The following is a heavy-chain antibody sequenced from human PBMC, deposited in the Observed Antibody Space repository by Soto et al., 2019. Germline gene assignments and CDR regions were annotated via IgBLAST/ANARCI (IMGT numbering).Heavy chain of an antibody. CDR1: RFPFYNYG. CDR2: IWFDGSDK. CDR3: ARLYCSSPSCYSVGAFEI. V-gene: IGHV3-33*01. D-gene: IGHD2-2*01. J-gene: IGHJ3*02. Sequence: GGSLRISSAASRFPFYNYGMHWVRQAPGKGLEWVALIWFDGSDKYYADSVKGRFTMSRDNSKNTVYLQMNSLRAEDTAMYYCARLYCSSPSCYSVGAFEIRGQGTMVTVSS.